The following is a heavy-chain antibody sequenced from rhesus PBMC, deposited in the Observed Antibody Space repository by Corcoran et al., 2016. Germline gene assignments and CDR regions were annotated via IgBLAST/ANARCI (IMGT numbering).Heavy chain of an antibody. J-gene: IGHJ5-1*01. Sequence: QVQLQESGPGLVKPPETLSLTCAVPGGSFRGYWWVWIPPPRGKGLEWIGHSSSGGSNYLIPSLKSRVTLSVDTSKNQVSLKLSSVTAADTAVYYFSRDSWNYNCRFDVWGPGVLVTVSS. CDR1: GGSFRGYW. V-gene: IGHV4S14*01. CDR3: SRDSWNYNCRFDV. D-gene: IGHD1-1-1*01. CDR2: SSSGGSN.